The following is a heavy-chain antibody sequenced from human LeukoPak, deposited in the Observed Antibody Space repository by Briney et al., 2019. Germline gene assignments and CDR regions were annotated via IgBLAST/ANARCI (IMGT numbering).Heavy chain of an antibody. D-gene: IGHD6-13*01. J-gene: IGHJ1*01. CDR1: GFTFSSYS. Sequence: GGSLRLSCAASGFTFSSYSMNWVRQAPGKGLEWVSSISSSSSYIYYADSVKGRFTISRDNAKNSLYLQMNSLRAEDTAVYYCAKVNGYSSSWYPEYFQHWGQGTLVTVSS. CDR3: AKVNGYSSSWYPEYFQH. V-gene: IGHV3-21*01. CDR2: ISSSSSYI.